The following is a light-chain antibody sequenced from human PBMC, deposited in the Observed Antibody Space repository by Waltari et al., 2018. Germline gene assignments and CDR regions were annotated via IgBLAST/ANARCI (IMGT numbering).Light chain of an antibody. CDR2: DVS. Sequence: QSALTQPRSVSGSPGQSVTISCTGASGDVGGYNYVSWYQQPPGKAPKLMIYDVSKRPSGVPDRFFGSKSGDTASLTISGLRAEDDADYYCCSYAGRYSYVFGTGTKVTVL. CDR3: CSYAGRYSYV. CDR1: SGDVGGYNY. J-gene: IGLJ1*01. V-gene: IGLV2-11*01.